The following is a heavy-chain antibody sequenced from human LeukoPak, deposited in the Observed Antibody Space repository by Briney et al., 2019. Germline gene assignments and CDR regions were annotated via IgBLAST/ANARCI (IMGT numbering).Heavy chain of an antibody. D-gene: IGHD6-13*01. V-gene: IGHV4-59*01. CDR1: GGSISSYY. Sequence: TPSETLSLTCTVSGGSISSYYWSWIRQPPGKGLEWIGYIYYSGSTNYNPSLKSRVTISVDTSKNQFSLKLSSVTAADTAVYYCARGSASNFDYWGQGTLVTVSS. CDR2: IYYSGST. CDR3: ARGSASNFDY. J-gene: IGHJ4*02.